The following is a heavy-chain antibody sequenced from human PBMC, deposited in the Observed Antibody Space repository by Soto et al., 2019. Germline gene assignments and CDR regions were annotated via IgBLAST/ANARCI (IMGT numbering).Heavy chain of an antibody. D-gene: IGHD2-15*01. CDR2: IASSGST. CDR3: ARSYSPNWFDP. CDR1: GGSINTGGYF. V-gene: IGHV4-31*03. Sequence: SETLSLTCTVSGGSINTGGYFWTWIRRHPGKGLEWIGYIASSGSTYYNPSLKGRLTIAADTSENQFSLKLSSVTAADTAVYYCARSYSPNWFDPWGQGTLVTVSS. J-gene: IGHJ5*02.